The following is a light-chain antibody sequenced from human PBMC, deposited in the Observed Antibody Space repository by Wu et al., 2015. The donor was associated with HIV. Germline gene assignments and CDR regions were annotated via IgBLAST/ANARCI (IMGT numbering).Light chain of an antibody. V-gene: IGKV3-15*01. CDR3: QQYRT. CDR2: GAS. J-gene: IGKJ3*01. Sequence: EIIMTQSPATLSVSPGQRATLSCRASENVGSKLAWYQQKPGQAPRLLIYGASTRATGVPARFSGSGSAADFALTISSVQPEDFAVYFCQQYRTFGPGTKVDIK. CDR1: ENVGSK.